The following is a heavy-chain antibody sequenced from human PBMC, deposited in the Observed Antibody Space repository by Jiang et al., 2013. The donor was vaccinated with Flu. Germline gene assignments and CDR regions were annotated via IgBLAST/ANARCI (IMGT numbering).Heavy chain of an antibody. D-gene: IGHD5-18*01. CDR3: ARAVDTAMAPYYYYYYGMDV. J-gene: IGHJ6*02. CDR2: IIPIFGTA. CDR1: GGTFSSYA. V-gene: IGHV1-69*01. Sequence: QLVESGAEVKKPGSSVKVSCKASGGTFSSYAISWVRQAPGQGLEWMGGIIPIFGTANYAQKFQGRVTITADESTSTAYMELSSLRSEDTAVYYCARAVDTAMAPYYYYYYGMDVWGQGTTVTVSS.